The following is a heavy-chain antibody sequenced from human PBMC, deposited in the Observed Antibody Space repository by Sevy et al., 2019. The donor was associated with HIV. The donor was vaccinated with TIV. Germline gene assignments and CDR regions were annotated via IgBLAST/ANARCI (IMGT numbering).Heavy chain of an antibody. CDR2: ISTGGGFT. V-gene: IGHV3-23*01. Sequence: GGSLRLSCATSGFTFNSYAMSWVRQAPGKGLEWVSTISTGGGFTYYADSVKGRFSISRDNFKNTLFLQMNSLRADDTARYYCAKDFPSPNYYGTQLDFWGQGTVVTVSS. CDR1: GFTFNSYA. D-gene: IGHD3-10*01. CDR3: AKDFPSPNYYGTQLDF. J-gene: IGHJ4*02.